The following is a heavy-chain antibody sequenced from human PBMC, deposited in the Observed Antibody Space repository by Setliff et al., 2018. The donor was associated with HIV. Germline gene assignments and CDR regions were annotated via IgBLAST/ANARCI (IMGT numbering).Heavy chain of an antibody. CDR1: GGSISSGGYH. V-gene: IGHV4-31*03. J-gene: IGHJ3*02. Sequence: SETLSLTCTVSGGSISSGGYHWSWIRQHPGRGLEWIGYIYYSGNTYYNPSLKSRLTISVDTSKNHFSLKLSSVTAADTAVYYCARAFCSSASCYGGGDAFDIWGQGTMVTVS. CDR3: ARAFCSSASCYGGGDAFDI. D-gene: IGHD2-2*01. CDR2: IYYSGNT.